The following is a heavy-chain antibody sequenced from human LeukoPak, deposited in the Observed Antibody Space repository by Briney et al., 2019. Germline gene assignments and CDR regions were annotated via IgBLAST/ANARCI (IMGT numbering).Heavy chain of an antibody. J-gene: IGHJ4*02. CDR2: IYYSGST. CDR3: ARDYYGSGLY. V-gene: IGHV4-39*07. Sequence: SETLSLTCTVYGGSISSSSYYWGWLRQPPGKGRERNASIYYSGSTSYNPSLKTRVTISVDTSKNQFSLKLSSVTAADTAVYYCARDYYGSGLYWGQGTLVTVSS. CDR1: GGSISSSSYY. D-gene: IGHD3-10*01.